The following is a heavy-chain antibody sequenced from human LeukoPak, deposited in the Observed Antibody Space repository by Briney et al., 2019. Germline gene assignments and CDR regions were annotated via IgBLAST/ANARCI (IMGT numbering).Heavy chain of an antibody. V-gene: IGHV1-69*05. CDR2: IIPIFGTA. CDR1: GGTFSSYA. Sequence: SVEVSCKASGGTFSSYAISWVRQAPGQGLEWMGGIIPIFGTANYAQKFQGRVTITTDESTSTAYMELSSLRSEDTAVYYCARDIGGYSYGPDYYYYYMDVWGKGTTVTVSS. CDR3: ARDIGGYSYGPDYYYYYMDV. J-gene: IGHJ6*03. D-gene: IGHD5-18*01.